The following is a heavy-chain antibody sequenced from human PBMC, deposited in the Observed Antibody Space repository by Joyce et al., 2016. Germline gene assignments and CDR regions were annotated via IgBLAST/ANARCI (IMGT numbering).Heavy chain of an antibody. D-gene: IGHD6-19*01. CDR2: ISGSGDRT. Sequence: EVQLLESGGGLVQPGESRRLSCAASGFTFSWFNMNWVRQAPGKGLEWVSGISGSGDRTYYTDSVRGRFSISRDNARNTLYLQLNSLRVGDTAMYYCAMEYSSGWFDWGHGTLLTVSS. V-gene: IGHV3-23*01. J-gene: IGHJ4*01. CDR3: AMEYSSGWFD. CDR1: GFTFSWFN.